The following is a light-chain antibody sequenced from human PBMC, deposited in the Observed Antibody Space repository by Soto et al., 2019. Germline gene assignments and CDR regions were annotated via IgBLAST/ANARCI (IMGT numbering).Light chain of an antibody. J-gene: IGKJ1*01. CDR3: QQYVSSPLA. V-gene: IGKV3-20*01. CDR2: GAS. Sequence: EIALAQSPGTLSLSPGERATLSCRASQSVTNSFLAWYQQKPGQAHRLLIDGASRRATGLPYRFTGSGSGTDFTLAIRRLECEDFAVYYCQQYVSSPLAFGRGTKVEI. CDR1: QSVTNSF.